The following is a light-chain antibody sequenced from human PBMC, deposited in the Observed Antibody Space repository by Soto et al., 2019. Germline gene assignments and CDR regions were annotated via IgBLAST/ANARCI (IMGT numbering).Light chain of an antibody. J-gene: IGKJ1*01. CDR1: QSISSY. CDR3: QQSYGTWT. V-gene: IGKV1-39*01. Sequence: DVQMTQSPSSLSASVGDRVTITCRASQSISSYLNWHQQKAGKAPKLLIHAASNLESGVPSRFSGSGSGTDFTRTISSLQPEDFATYYCQQSYGTWTFGQGTKVDIK. CDR2: AAS.